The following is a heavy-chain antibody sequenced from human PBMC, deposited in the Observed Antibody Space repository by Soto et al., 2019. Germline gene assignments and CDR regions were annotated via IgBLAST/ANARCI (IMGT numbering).Heavy chain of an antibody. CDR3: ARGRRKAARLCWFDP. Sequence: SETLSLTCAVYGGSFSGYYWSWIRQPPGKGLEWIGEINHSGSTNYNPSLKSRVTISVDTSKNQFSLKLSSVTAADTAVYYCARGRRKAARLCWFDPWGQGTLVTVSS. D-gene: IGHD6-6*01. CDR1: GGSFSGYY. CDR2: INHSGST. V-gene: IGHV4-34*01. J-gene: IGHJ5*02.